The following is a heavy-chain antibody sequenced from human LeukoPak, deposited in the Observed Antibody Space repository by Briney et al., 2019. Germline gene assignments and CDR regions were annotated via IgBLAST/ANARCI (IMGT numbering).Heavy chain of an antibody. V-gene: IGHV4-59*01. J-gene: IGHJ3*02. Sequence: SETLSLTCTVSGGSISSYYWSWIRQPPGKGLEWIGYIYYTGSSKYNPSLKSRVTISVDTPKSHFSLKLSSVTAADTAVYYCASSRDGYNYDAFAIWGQGTMVTVSS. CDR1: GGSISSYY. CDR2: IYYTGSS. D-gene: IGHD5-24*01. CDR3: ASSRDGYNYDAFAI.